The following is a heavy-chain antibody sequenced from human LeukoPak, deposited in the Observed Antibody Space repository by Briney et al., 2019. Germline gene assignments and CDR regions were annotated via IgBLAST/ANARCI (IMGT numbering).Heavy chain of an antibody. V-gene: IGHV3-21*01. J-gene: IGHJ5*02. D-gene: IGHD6-13*01. CDR2: ISSSSSYI. CDR1: GFTFSSYS. CDR3: ARDPPGYSSSWYPRWFDP. Sequence: GGPLRLSCAASGFTFSSYSMNWVRQAPGKGLEWVSSISSSSSYIYYADSVKGRFTISRDNAKNSLYLQMNSLRAEDTAVYYCARDPPGYSSSWYPRWFDPWGQGTLVTVSS.